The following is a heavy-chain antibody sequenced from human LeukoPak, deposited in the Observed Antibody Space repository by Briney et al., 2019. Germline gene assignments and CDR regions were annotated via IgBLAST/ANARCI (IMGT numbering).Heavy chain of an antibody. J-gene: IGHJ4*02. V-gene: IGHV4-59*01. CDR2: VYYSGST. Sequence: SETLSLTCTVSGGSISSYYWSWIRQPPGKGLEWIGYVYYSGSTNYNPSLKSRVTISVDTSKNQFSLRLTSVTAADTAVYYCVRTNPWDLTYYFDYWGQGTLVTVSS. D-gene: IGHD1-14*01. CDR3: VRTNPWDLTYYFDY. CDR1: GGSISSYY.